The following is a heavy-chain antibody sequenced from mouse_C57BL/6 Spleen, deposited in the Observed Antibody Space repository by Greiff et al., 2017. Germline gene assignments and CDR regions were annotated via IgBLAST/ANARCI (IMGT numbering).Heavy chain of an antibody. D-gene: IGHD2-4*01. J-gene: IGHJ4*01. CDR2: ISYDGSN. CDR3: ASHYDYDVYAMDY. CDR1: GYSITSGYY. Sequence: EVQLQQSGPGLVKPSQSLSLTCSVTGYSITSGYYWNWIRQFPGNKLEWMGYISYDGSNNYNPSLKNRISITRDTSKNQFFLKLNSVTTEDTATYYCASHYDYDVYAMDYWGQGTSVTVSS. V-gene: IGHV3-6*01.